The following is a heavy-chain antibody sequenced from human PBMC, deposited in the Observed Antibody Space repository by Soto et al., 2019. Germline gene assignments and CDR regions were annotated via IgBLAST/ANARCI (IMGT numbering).Heavy chain of an antibody. CDR1: GGSITISY. D-gene: IGHD3-10*01. V-gene: IGHV4-59*08. Sequence: QVQLQESGPGLVKPSETLSLTCTVSGGSITISYWSWIRQPPGKGRGWLGYIYYTGTPNSNPPLKSRAPISLDTSKNQFSLQLSSVTAADTAVYYCARHAYGSGFYYGMNVWGQGTTVTVSS. CDR2: IYYTGTP. CDR3: ARHAYGSGFYYGMNV. J-gene: IGHJ6*02.